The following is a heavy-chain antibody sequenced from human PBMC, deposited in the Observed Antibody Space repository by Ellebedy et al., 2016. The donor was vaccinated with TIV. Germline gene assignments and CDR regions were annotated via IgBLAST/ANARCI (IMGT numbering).Heavy chain of an antibody. CDR3: ATGPMVRGDILRKETPNPNFDY. J-gene: IGHJ4*02. CDR2: ISSSGSTI. CDR1: GFTFSSYA. V-gene: IGHV3-48*04. Sequence: PGGSLRLSCAASGFTFSSYAMSWVRQTPGKGLEWVSYISSSGSTIYYADSVKGRFTISRDNAKNSWYLQMTSLRGEETAVYYCATGPMVRGDILRKETPNPNFDYWGQGTLVTVSS. D-gene: IGHD3-10*01.